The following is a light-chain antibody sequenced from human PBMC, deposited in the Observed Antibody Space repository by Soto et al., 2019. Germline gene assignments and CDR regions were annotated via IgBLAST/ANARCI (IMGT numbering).Light chain of an antibody. V-gene: IGLV2-14*01. J-gene: IGLJ1*01. Sequence: QSALTQPASVSGAPGQSITIACTGTSSDVGGYNYVSGYQHHPGKAPKLLIYEVSNRPSGISSRFSGSKSGNTASLTISGLQAEDEADYYCSSYTTSNTLVFGTGTKVTVL. CDR3: SSYTTSNTLV. CDR2: EVS. CDR1: SSDVGGYNY.